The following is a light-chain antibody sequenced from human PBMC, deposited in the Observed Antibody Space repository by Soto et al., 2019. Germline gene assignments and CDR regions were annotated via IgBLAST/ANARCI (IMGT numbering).Light chain of an antibody. CDR1: QSVSSY. CDR3: QQRSNWLT. Sequence: EIVLTQSPATLSLSPGERATLSCRASQSVSSYLAWYQQQPGQAPRLLIYDASNRATGIPARFSGSGSGTDFTLTISCVEPEDFAGYYCQQRSNWLTFGGGTQVEIK. CDR2: DAS. J-gene: IGKJ4*01. V-gene: IGKV3-11*01.